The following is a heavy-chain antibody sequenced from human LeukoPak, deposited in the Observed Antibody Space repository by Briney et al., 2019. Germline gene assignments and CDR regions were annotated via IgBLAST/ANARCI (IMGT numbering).Heavy chain of an antibody. Sequence: GGSLRLSCAASGFTFSSFAMHWVRQAPGKGLEWVAFIRYDGSTENYADSVKGRFTISRDNSKNTLYLQMNSLRLEDTAVYFCAKEGPIAASGYYFDYWGQGALVTVSS. V-gene: IGHV3-30*02. J-gene: IGHJ4*02. D-gene: IGHD6-13*01. CDR2: IRYDGSTE. CDR3: AKEGPIAASGYYFDY. CDR1: GFTFSSFA.